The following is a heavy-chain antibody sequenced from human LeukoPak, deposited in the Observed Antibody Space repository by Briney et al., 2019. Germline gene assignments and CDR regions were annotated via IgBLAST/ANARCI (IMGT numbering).Heavy chain of an antibody. CDR3: ANLQGIAAAGTLDY. V-gene: IGHV3-23*01. J-gene: IGHJ4*02. CDR2: ISGSGGST. CDR1: GFTFSSYW. D-gene: IGHD6-13*01. Sequence: PGGSLRLSCAASGFTFSSYWMNWVRQAPGKGLEWVSAISGSGGSTYYADSMKGRFTISRDNSKNTLYLQMNSLRAEDTAVYYCANLQGIAAAGTLDYWGQGTLVTVSS.